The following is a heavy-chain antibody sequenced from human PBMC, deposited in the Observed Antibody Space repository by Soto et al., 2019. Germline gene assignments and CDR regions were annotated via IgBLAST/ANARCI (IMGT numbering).Heavy chain of an antibody. CDR3: ARPLQLAVSGFDP. Sequence: PSETLSLTCAVSGDSFSSNSYHWARHPPPAGKGRERIGSIHHRANSYYSPSLKSRITISINTSKNQLSLRLSAVTDADTAVYYCARPLQLAVSGFDPWGQGTLVTVSS. CDR2: IHHRANS. V-gene: IGHV4-39*01. J-gene: IGHJ5*02. CDR1: GDSFSSNSYH. D-gene: IGHD3-3*02.